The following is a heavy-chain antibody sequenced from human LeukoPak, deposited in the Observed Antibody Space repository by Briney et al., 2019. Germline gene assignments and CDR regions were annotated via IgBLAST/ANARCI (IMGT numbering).Heavy chain of an antibody. V-gene: IGHV3-21*01. J-gene: IGHJ4*02. CDR1: GFTFSSYG. CDR3: AKDMEELGLWFGELPRD. CDR2: ISSSSSYI. Sequence: GRSLRLSCAASGFTFSSYGMHWVRQAPGKGLEWVSSISSSSSYIYYADSLKGRFTISSDNAKNSLYLQMNSLRAEDTAVYYCAKDMEELGLWFGELPRDWGQGTLVTVSS. D-gene: IGHD3-10*01.